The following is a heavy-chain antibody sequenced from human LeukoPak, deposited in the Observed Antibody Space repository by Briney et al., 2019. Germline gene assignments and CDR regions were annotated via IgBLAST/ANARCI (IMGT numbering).Heavy chain of an antibody. CDR2: IKQDGSEK. D-gene: IGHD3-22*01. CDR1: GFTFSSYW. Sequence: QPGGSLRLSCAASGFTFSSYWMCWVRQAPGKGLEWVANIKQDGSEKYYVDSVKGRFTISRDNAKNSLYLQMNSLRAEDTAVYYCARNYYDSSGYWTPDYWGQGTLVTVSS. V-gene: IGHV3-7*01. J-gene: IGHJ4*02. CDR3: ARNYYDSSGYWTPDY.